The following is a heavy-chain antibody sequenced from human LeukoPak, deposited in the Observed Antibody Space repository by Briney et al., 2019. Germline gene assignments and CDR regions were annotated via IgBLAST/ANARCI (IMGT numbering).Heavy chain of an antibody. CDR2: FSSSSSYK. V-gene: IGHV3-21*01. CDR1: GFTFSSYS. J-gene: IGHJ4*02. CDR3: ARTRNYDILTGPLDY. Sequence: GGSLRLSCAASGFTFSSYSMNWVRQAPGKGLEWVSSFSSSSSYKYYADSVKGRFTISRDNAKNSLYLQMNSLRAEDTAVYYCARTRNYDILTGPLDYWGQGTLVTVSS. D-gene: IGHD3-9*01.